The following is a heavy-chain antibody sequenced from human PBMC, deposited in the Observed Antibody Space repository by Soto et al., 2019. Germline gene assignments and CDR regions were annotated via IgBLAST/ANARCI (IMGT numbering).Heavy chain of an antibody. CDR1: GSTFSTYS. CDR3: VRQNDHNDPTLLGFLIDP. J-gene: IGHJ5*02. V-gene: IGHV3-48*04. D-gene: IGHD1-1*01. CDR2: ISRTSSTI. Sequence: EVQLVESGGGLVQPGGSLRLSCAASGSTFSTYSMNWVRQAPGKGLEWISYISRTSSTIYYADSVKGRFTISRDNAKNSLYLQMNSLRVEDTAVYYCVRQNDHNDPTLLGFLIDPWGQGTLVTVSS.